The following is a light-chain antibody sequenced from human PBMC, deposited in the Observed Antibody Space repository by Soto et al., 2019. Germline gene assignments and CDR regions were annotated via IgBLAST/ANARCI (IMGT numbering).Light chain of an antibody. J-gene: IGLJ1*01. CDR1: SSDVGGYNY. V-gene: IGLV2-14*01. CDR2: DVS. Sequence: QSALTQPASVSGSPGQSITISCTGTSSDVGGYNYVSWYQQHPGKAPKLLIYDVSNRPSGVSNRFSGSKSGSTASLTISGLQAEDEADYYCSSYTSSSTYVFGPGTKVTVL. CDR3: SSYTSSSTYV.